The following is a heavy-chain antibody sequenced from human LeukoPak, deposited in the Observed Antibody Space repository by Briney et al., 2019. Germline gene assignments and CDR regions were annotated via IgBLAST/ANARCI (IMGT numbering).Heavy chain of an antibody. D-gene: IGHD6-13*01. CDR1: GGTFSSYA. J-gene: IGHJ4*02. CDR3: AIQNIAAADHRLDY. V-gene: IGHV1-69*04. Sequence: ASVKVSCKASGGTFSSYAISWVRQAPGQGLEWMGRIIPILGIANYAQKFQGRVTITADKSTSTAYMELSSLRSEDTAVYYCAIQNIAAADHRLDYWGQGTLVTVSS. CDR2: IIPILGIA.